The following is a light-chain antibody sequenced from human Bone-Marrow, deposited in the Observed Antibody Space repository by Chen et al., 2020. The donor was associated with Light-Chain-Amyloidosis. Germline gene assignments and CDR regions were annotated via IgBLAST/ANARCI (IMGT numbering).Light chain of an antibody. J-gene: IGLJ3*02. CDR1: SSDVGTYNL. Sequence: QSALAQPASVSGSPGQSINISCTGTSSDVGTYNLVSWYQQHPGRAPKLMIYEVTKRPSGVSDRFSGSKSGNTASLTISGLQAEDEADFYCCSYAGSRTRVFGGGTKLTVL. CDR3: CSYAGSRTRV. CDR2: EVT. V-gene: IGLV2-23*02.